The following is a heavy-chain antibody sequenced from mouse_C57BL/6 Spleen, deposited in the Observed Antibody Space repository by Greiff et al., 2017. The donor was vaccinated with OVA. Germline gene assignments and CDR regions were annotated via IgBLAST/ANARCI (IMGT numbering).Heavy chain of an antibody. CDR2: IEPANGNN. Sequence: EVKLVESVAELVRPGASVKLSCTASGFNIKNTYMHWVKQRPEQGLEWIGRIEPANGNNKYAPKFQGKATITADTSSNTAYLQLSSLTSEDTAIYYCAILTTVAIDYWGQGTTLTVSS. V-gene: IGHV14-3*01. D-gene: IGHD1-1*01. CDR3: AILTTVAIDY. CDR1: GFNIKNTY. J-gene: IGHJ2*01.